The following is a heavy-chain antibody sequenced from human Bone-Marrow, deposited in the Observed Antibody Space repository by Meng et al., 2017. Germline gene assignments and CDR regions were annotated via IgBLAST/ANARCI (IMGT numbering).Heavy chain of an antibody. J-gene: IGHJ4*02. D-gene: IGHD3-10*01. CDR2: ISSSSSYI. Sequence: GESLKISSAASLFTFSSYSMNWVRQAPGKGLEWVSSISSSSSYIYYADSVKDRFTISRDNAKNSLYLQMNSLRAEDTTVYYCARAVGGSGSYYHPFDYWGQGTLVTVSS. CDR1: LFTFSSYS. V-gene: IGHV3-21*01. CDR3: ARAVGGSGSYYHPFDY.